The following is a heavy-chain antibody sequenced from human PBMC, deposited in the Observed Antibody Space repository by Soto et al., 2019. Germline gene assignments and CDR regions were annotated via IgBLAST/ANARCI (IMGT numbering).Heavy chain of an antibody. D-gene: IGHD3-9*01. J-gene: IGHJ4*02. Sequence: SGPTLVNPTETLTVTCTVSGFSLRSARMGVSWIRQPPGKALEWLAYIFSNDDKSYNTSLMSRLTISKDTSKSQVVLTMTNMDPVDTATYYCARIHYDWYFLDYWGLGTLVTVSS. V-gene: IGHV2-26*01. CDR3: ARIHYDWYFLDY. CDR2: IFSNDDK. CDR1: GFSLRSARMG.